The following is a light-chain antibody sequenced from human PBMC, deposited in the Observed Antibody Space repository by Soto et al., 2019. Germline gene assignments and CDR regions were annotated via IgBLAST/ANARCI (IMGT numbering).Light chain of an antibody. CDR1: QSVSSY. J-gene: IGKJ5*01. Sequence: EIVLTQSPATLSLSPGERATLSCRASQSVSSYLAWYQQRPGQAPRLLIYGASNRATGIPARFSGSGSGTDFTPTISSLEPEDFAVYYCQQRTDWPMTFGQGTLLDMK. CDR3: QQRTDWPMT. CDR2: GAS. V-gene: IGKV3-11*01.